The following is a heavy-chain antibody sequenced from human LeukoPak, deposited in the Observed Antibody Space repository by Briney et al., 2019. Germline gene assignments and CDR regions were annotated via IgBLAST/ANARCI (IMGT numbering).Heavy chain of an antibody. CDR3: ASQRIEVAGTQFDY. J-gene: IGHJ4*02. CDR2: IYTSGST. D-gene: IGHD6-19*01. Sequence: SETLSLTCTVSGGSISSYYWSWIRQPAGKGLEWIGRIYTSGSTNYNPSLKSRVTMSVDTSKNQFSLKLSSVTAADTAVYYCASQRIEVAGTQFDYWGQGTLVSVSS. V-gene: IGHV4-4*07. CDR1: GGSISSYY.